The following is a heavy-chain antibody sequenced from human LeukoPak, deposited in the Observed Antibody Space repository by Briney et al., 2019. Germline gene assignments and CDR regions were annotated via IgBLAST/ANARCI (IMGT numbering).Heavy chain of an antibody. CDR3: ARAKRYFDWPDY. CDR2: IYSGGSI. CDR1: GFTVSTDY. D-gene: IGHD3-9*01. J-gene: IGHJ4*02. V-gene: IGHV3-53*01. Sequence: GGSLRLSCAVSGFTVSTDYMNWVRQAPGKGLEWVSVIYSGGSIYYADSVKGRFTISRDSSKNTLYLQMNSLRAEDTAVYYCARAKRYFDWPDYWGQGTLVTVSS.